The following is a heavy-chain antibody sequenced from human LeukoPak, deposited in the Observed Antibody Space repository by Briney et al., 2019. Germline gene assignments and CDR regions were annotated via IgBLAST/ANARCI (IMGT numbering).Heavy chain of an antibody. Sequence: GSSVKVSCKASGGTFSSYAISWVRQAPGHGLEWMGWISAYNGNTNYAQKLQGRVTMTTDTSTSTAYMELRSLRSDDTAVYYCARDGWFSAFDIWGQGTMVTVSS. D-gene: IGHD6-19*01. CDR1: GGTFSSYA. CDR3: ARDGWFSAFDI. J-gene: IGHJ3*02. CDR2: ISAYNGNT. V-gene: IGHV1-18*01.